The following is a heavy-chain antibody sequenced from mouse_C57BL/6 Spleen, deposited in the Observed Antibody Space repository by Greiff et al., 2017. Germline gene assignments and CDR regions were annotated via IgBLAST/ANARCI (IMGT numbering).Heavy chain of an antibody. D-gene: IGHD1-1*01. Sequence: VQLQQSGAELVRPGASVTLSCKASGYTFTDYEMHRVKQTPVHGLEWIGAIDPETGGTAYNQKFKGKAILTADKSSSTAYMERRSLTSEDSAVYYCTRRDDCGRRDGGYWGQGTTLTVAS. CDR2: IDPETGGT. CDR1: GYTFTDYE. J-gene: IGHJ2*01. CDR3: TRRDDCGRRDGGY. V-gene: IGHV1-15*01.